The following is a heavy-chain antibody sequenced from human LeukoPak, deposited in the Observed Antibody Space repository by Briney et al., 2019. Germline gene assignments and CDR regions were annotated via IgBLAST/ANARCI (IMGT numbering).Heavy chain of an antibody. J-gene: IGHJ4*02. Sequence: AGGSLRLSCAASGFTFSDYYMSWIRQAPGKGLEWVSYISSSGSTIYYADSVKGRFTISRDNAKNSLYLQMNSLRAEDTAVYYCARALPEWLLYRWVPTAHDYWGQGTLVTVSS. CDR2: ISSSGSTI. CDR1: GFTFSDYY. CDR3: ARALPEWLLYRWVPTAHDY. V-gene: IGHV3-11*04. D-gene: IGHD3-3*01.